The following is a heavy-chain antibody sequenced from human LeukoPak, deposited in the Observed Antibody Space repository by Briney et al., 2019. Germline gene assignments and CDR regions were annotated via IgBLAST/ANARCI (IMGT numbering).Heavy chain of an antibody. CDR2: IYTSGST. J-gene: IGHJ3*02. CDR1: GGSISSGSYY. V-gene: IGHV4-61*02. CDR3: ASASSGYYYVGEGAFDI. D-gene: IGHD3-22*01. Sequence: SETLSLTCTVSGGSISSGSYYWSWIRQPAGKGLEWIGRIYTSGSTNYNPALKSRVTISVDTSKNQFSLKLSSVTAADTAVYYCASASSGYYYVGEGAFDIWGQGTMVTVSS.